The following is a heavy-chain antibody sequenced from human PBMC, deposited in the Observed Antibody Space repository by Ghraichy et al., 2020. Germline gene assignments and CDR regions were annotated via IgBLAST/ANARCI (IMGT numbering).Heavy chain of an antibody. V-gene: IGHV4-30-4*07. Sequence: SQTPLTCAVSGGSISSGGYSWSWIRQPPGKGLEWIGHVYYTGSTYYSPSLKSRVTMSVDTSRNQFSLNMTSVTAADTAVYYCVRGVGSYYYMDVWGKGMTVTVSS. D-gene: IGHD1-14*01. CDR2: VYYTGST. CDR3: VRGVGSYYYMDV. J-gene: IGHJ6*03. CDR1: GGSISSGGYS.